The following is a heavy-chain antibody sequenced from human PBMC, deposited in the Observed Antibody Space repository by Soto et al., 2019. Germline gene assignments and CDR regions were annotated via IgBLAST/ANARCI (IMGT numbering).Heavy chain of an antibody. CDR1: GFTFSSYW. CDR2: IKQDGSEK. CDR3: ARSLGSPYYYYMDV. Sequence: GGSLRLSCAASGFTFSSYWMSWVRQAPGKGLEWVANIKQDGSEKYYVDSVKGRFAISRDNAKNSLYLQMNSLRAEDTAVYYCARSLGSPYYYYMDVWGRGTTVTV. D-gene: IGHD3-10*01. J-gene: IGHJ6*03. V-gene: IGHV3-7*01.